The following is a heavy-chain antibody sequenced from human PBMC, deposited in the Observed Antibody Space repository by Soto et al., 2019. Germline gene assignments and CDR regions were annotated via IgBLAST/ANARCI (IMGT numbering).Heavy chain of an antibody. Sequence: EVQLVESGGGLVKPGASLRLSCAASDLSFSNAYINWVRQAPGKGLEWVGRIKSKTDGGKIDYAAPVKGRFIISRDDSSNMVYLQMNSLKTEDTAVYSCTTRGALGYWGQGTLVTVSS. CDR1: DLSFSNAY. J-gene: IGHJ4*02. CDR2: IKSKTDGGKI. V-gene: IGHV3-15*07. D-gene: IGHD2-15*01. CDR3: TTRGALGY.